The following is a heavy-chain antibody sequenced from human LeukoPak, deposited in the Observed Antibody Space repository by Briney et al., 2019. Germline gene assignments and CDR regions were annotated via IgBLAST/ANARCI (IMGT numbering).Heavy chain of an antibody. CDR2: INHSGST. D-gene: IGHD2-15*01. V-gene: IGHV4-34*01. J-gene: IGHJ4*02. CDR3: ARRQGYSSGGSCYSGRIDY. CDR1: GGSFSGYY. Sequence: SETLSLTCAVYGGSFSGYYWSWIRHPPGKGLEWIGEINHSGSTNYNTSLQSRVTISVDTSKNPFSLKLSSVTAADTAVYYCARRQGYSSGGSCYSGRIDYWGQGTLVTVSS.